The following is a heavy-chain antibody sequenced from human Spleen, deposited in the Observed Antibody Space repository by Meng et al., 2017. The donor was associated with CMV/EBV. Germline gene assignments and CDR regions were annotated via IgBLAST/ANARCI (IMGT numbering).Heavy chain of an antibody. CDR1: G. D-gene: IGHD2-15*01. CDR2: TYPGDADS. Sequence: GVGWVSQMAGKGMEWMGITYPGDADSRFNPSFRGQVTMSADTSINTAYLHLSSLKASDTGINYGARRGGYCGRTKWVLMYYGYFDLWGRGTLVTVSS. V-gene: IGHV5-51*01. J-gene: IGHJ2*01. CDR3: ARRGGYCGRTKWVLMYYGYFDL.